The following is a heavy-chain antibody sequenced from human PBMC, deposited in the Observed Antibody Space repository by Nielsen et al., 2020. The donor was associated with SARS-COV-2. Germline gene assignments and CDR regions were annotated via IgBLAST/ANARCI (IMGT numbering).Heavy chain of an antibody. J-gene: IGHJ3*02. CDR3: ARVDTAMAYDAFDI. D-gene: IGHD5-18*01. CDR2: IYYSGST. CDR1: GGSISSYY. Sequence: SDTLSLTCTVSGGSISSYYWSWIRQPPGKGLEWIGYIYYSGSTNYNPSLKSRVTISVDTSKNQFSLKLSSVTAADTAVYYCARVDTAMAYDAFDIWGQGTMVTVSS. V-gene: IGHV4-59*07.